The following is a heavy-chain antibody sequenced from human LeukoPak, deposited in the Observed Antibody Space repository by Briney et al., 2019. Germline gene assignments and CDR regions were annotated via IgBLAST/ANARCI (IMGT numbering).Heavy chain of an antibody. CDR3: ARRLTAIVAIDN. CDR1: GGSVSSSCCY. V-gene: IGHV4-39*01. J-gene: IGHJ4*02. D-gene: IGHD5-18*01. Sequence: PSETLSLTCTDSGGSVSSSCCYWGWIRQPPGKGLEWIGTIYYSGTTYYNPSLKSRVTISVDTSKNQFSLMLSSVTAADTAVYYCARRLTAIVAIDNWGQGTLVTVSS. CDR2: IYYSGTT.